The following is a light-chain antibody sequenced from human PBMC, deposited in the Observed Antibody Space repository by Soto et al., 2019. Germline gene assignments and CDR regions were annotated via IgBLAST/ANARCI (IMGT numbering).Light chain of an antibody. CDR2: AAS. CDR3: QQRDSTPLT. Sequence: DIQMTQSPSSLSASVGDRVTITCRASQSISPFLNWYQQKPGEAPKLLIYAASSLYSGVPSRFSGSGSGTDFTLNISSLQPEDFATYYCQQRDSTPLTFGQGTKLDIK. V-gene: IGKV1-39*01. J-gene: IGKJ2*01. CDR1: QSISPF.